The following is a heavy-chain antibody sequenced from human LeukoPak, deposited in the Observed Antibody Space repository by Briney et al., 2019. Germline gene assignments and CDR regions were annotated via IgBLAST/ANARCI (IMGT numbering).Heavy chain of an antibody. V-gene: IGHV3-7*03. CDR3: AKQGGSGSYLSSDY. CDR2: IKQDGSEK. D-gene: IGHD1-26*01. CDR1: GFTFSSYW. Sequence: GGSLRLSCAASGFTFSSYWMSWVRQAPGKGLEWVANIKQDGSEKYYVDSVKGRFTISRDNSKNTLYLQMNSLRAEDTAVYYCAKQGGSGSYLSSDYWGQGTLVTVSS. J-gene: IGHJ4*02.